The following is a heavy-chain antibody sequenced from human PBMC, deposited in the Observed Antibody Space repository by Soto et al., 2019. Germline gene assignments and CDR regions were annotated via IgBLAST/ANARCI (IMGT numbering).Heavy chain of an antibody. Sequence: PSETLSLTCTVSGGSISSYYWSWIRQPPGKGLEWIGYIYYSGSTNYNPSLKSRVTISVDTSKNQFSLKLSSVTAADTAVYYCARRQYGSGSYYVYWGQGTLVTVSS. CDR2: IYYSGST. CDR3: ARRQYGSGSYYVY. D-gene: IGHD3-10*01. CDR1: GGSISSYY. V-gene: IGHV4-59*08. J-gene: IGHJ4*02.